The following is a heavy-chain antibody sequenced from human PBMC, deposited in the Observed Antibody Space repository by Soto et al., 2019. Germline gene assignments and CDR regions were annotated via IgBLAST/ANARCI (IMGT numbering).Heavy chain of an antibody. V-gene: IGHV3-30*18. CDR1: GFTFSHYA. D-gene: IGHD1-26*01. CDR3: AKDGSHTFDY. CDR2: MSYDGSNE. J-gene: IGHJ4*02. Sequence: QVQLVESGGGVVQPGRSLRLSCAASGFTFSHYAMRWVRQAPGKGLEWVALMSYDGSNEYYADSVKGRFIISRDNSKNTLYLQMNRLRAEDTAVYYCAKDGSHTFDYWGQGTLVTVSS.